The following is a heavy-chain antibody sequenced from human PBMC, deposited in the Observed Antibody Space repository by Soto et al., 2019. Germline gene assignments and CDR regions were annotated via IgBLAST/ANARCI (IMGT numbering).Heavy chain of an antibody. Sequence: SQTLSLTCTISGDSVSSNSAAWNWIRQSPSRGLEWLGRTYYRSKWYNDYAVSVKSRITINPDTSKNQFSLKLTSVTAEDTALYFCASSSFLRSGDLFHGLDVWGQGTTVTGSS. J-gene: IGHJ6*02. CDR3: ASSSFLRSGDLFHGLDV. CDR2: TYYRSKWYN. D-gene: IGHD3-10*01. V-gene: IGHV6-1*01. CDR1: GDSVSSNSAA.